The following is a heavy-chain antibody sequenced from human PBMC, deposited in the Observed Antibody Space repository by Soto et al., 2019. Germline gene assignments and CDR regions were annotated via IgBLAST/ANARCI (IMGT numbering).Heavy chain of an antibody. J-gene: IGHJ4*02. CDR1: GGSISSGDYY. D-gene: IGHD2-21*02. CDR3: AREPSMKGGGNSVFDY. V-gene: IGHV4-30-4*01. Sequence: PSETLSHTCTVSGGSISSGDYYWSWIRQPPGKGLEWIGYIYYSGSTYYNPSLKSRVTISVDTSKNQFSLKLSSVTAADTAVYYCAREPSMKGGGNSVFDYWGQGTLVTVSS. CDR2: IYYSGST.